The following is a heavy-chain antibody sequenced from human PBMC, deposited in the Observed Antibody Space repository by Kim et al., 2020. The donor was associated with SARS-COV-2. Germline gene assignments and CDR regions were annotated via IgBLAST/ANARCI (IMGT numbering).Heavy chain of an antibody. D-gene: IGHD6-13*01. CDR3: ARGGTAAAGNDY. J-gene: IGHJ4*02. Sequence: RYSPSFQGKVTISADKSISTAYLQWSSLKASDTAMYYCARGGTAAAGNDYWGQGTLVTVSS. V-gene: IGHV5-51*01.